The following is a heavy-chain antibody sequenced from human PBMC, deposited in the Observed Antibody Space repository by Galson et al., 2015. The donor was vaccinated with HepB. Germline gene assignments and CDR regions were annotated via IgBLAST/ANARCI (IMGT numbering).Heavy chain of an antibody. V-gene: IGHV4-39*01. J-gene: IGHJ6*02. CDR2: FYYNGKT. D-gene: IGHD1-26*01. Sequence: TLSLTCAVSGASISSSSYYWSWIRQPSGKGLEWIGSFYYNGKTHYNPSVRGRLRVSADTSTSQFSLRLSSVTATDTAVYYCVRHASGDYYYAMDVWGQGTTVTVSS. CDR3: VRHASGDYYYAMDV. CDR1: GASISSSSYY.